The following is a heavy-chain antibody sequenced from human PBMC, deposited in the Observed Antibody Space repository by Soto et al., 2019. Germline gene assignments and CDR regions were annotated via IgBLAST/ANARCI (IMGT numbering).Heavy chain of an antibody. D-gene: IGHD6-6*01. J-gene: IGHJ6*02. CDR1: GYTFTSYG. V-gene: IGHV1-18*01. CDR3: ARDGSSSPIFFYYYYGMDV. CDR2: ISAYNGNT. Sequence: AAVKVSCKASGYTFTSYGISWVRQAPGQGLEWMGCISAYNGNTNYAQKLQGRVTMTTDTSTSTAYMELRSLRSDDTAVYYCARDGSSSPIFFYYYYGMDVWGQGTTVTVS.